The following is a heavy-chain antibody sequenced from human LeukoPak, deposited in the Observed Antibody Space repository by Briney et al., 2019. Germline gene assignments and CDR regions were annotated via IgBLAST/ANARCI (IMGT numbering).Heavy chain of an antibody. CDR2: INPSGGST. D-gene: IGHD1-20*01. Sequence: ASVKVSCKSSGYTFMRSYIHWVRQAPGQGLEWMGLINPSGGSTTYAQKFQGRVTMTRDMSTSTVYMELSRLRSEDTAFYYCARGANWNYDYWGQGTLVTVSS. V-gene: IGHV1-46*01. J-gene: IGHJ4*02. CDR1: GYTFMRSY. CDR3: ARGANWNYDY.